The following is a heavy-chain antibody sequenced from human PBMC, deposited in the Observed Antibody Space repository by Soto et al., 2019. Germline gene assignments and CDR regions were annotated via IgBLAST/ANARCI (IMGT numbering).Heavy chain of an antibody. Sequence: PGGSLRLSCTASGFTFGDYAMSWFRQAPGKGLEWVGFIRSKAYGGTTEYAASVKGRFTISRDDSKSIAYLQMNSLKTEDTAVYYCFRARITMVRGVIIPDWFDPWGQGTLVTVSS. CDR1: GFTFGDYA. CDR2: IRSKAYGGTT. D-gene: IGHD3-10*01. CDR3: FRARITMVRGVIIPDWFDP. V-gene: IGHV3-49*03. J-gene: IGHJ5*02.